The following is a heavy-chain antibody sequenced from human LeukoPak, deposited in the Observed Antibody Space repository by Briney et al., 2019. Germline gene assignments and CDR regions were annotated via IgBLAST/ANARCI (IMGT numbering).Heavy chain of an antibody. V-gene: IGHV1-46*03. Sequence: ASVKVSCKASGYTFTSYYMHWVRQAPGQGLEWMGIINPSGGSTSYAQKFQGRVTMTRDTSTSTVYMELSSLRSEDTAVYYCARAYSGYDWRRGIDYWGQGTLVTVSS. CDR1: GYTFTSYY. D-gene: IGHD5-12*01. CDR3: ARAYSGYDWRRGIDY. CDR2: INPSGGST. J-gene: IGHJ4*02.